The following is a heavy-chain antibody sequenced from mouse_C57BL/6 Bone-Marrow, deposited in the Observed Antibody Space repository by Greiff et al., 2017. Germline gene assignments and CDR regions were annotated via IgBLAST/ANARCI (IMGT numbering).Heavy chain of an antibody. CDR1: GYAFSRYW. Sequence: VQLQQSGAELVKPGASVKISCKASGYAFSRYWMNWVKQRPGKGLEWLGQIYPGDGATNYNGKFTGQATLTADQSSSTAYMQLSSLTSEDSAVYFGARDPPHYDGRSHGYIDVWGTGTTVTVSS. J-gene: IGHJ1*03. V-gene: IGHV1-80*01. D-gene: IGHD1-1*01. CDR2: IYPGDGAT. CDR3: ARDPPHYDGRSHGYIDV.